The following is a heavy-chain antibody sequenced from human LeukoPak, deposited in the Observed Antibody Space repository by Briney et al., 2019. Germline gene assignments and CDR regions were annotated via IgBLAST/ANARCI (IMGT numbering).Heavy chain of an antibody. CDR1: GFTLDDYA. J-gene: IGHJ4*02. CDR3: AKATKTN. V-gene: IGHV3-9*01. CDR2: ISWNSGSI. Sequence: GGSLRLSCAASGFTLDDYAMHWVRQAPGKGLEWVSGISWNSGSIGYADSVKGRFTISRDNSKNTLYLQMNSLRAEDTAVYYCAKATKTNWGQGTLVTVSS.